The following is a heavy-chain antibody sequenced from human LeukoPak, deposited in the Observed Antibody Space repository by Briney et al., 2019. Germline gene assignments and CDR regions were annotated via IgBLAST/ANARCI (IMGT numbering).Heavy chain of an antibody. V-gene: IGHV4-34*01. D-gene: IGHD3-22*01. J-gene: IGHJ1*01. CDR3: ARGIGSGYFQH. CDR2: INHSGST. CDR1: GFTFSDHH. Sequence: LRLSCAASGFTFSDHHMSWIRQPPGKGLEWIGEINHSGSTNYNPSLKSRVTISVVTSKNQFSLKLSSVTAADTAVYYCARGIGSGYFQHWGQGTLVTVSS.